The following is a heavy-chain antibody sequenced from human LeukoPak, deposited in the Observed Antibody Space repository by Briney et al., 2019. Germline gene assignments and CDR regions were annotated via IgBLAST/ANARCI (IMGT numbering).Heavy chain of an antibody. CDR1: GGSISSSSYY. V-gene: IGHV4-39*02. J-gene: IGHJ5*02. D-gene: IGHD6-13*01. CDR3: AREVGGSSWSAYTYNWFDP. CDR2: IYYSGST. Sequence: SETLSPTCTVSGGSISSSSYYWGWIRQPPGKGLEWIGSIYYSGSTYYNPSLKSRVTISVDTSKNQFSLKLSSVTAADTAVYYCAREVGGSSWSAYTYNWFDPWGQGTLVTVSS.